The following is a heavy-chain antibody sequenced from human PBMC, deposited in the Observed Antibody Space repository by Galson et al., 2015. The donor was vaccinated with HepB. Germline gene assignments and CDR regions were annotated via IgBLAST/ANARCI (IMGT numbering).Heavy chain of an antibody. Sequence: SVKVSCKASGGTFSSYAISWVRQAPGQGLEWMGRIIPILGIANYAQKFQGRVTITADKSTSTAYMELSSLRSEDTAVYYCARGSGLWFGELFHNRKGDWFDPWGQGTLVTVSS. CDR1: GGTFSSYA. J-gene: IGHJ5*02. V-gene: IGHV1-69*04. CDR3: ARGSGLWFGELFHNRKGDWFDP. D-gene: IGHD3-10*01. CDR2: IIPILGIA.